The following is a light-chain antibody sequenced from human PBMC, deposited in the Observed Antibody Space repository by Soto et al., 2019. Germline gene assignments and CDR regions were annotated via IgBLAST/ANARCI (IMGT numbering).Light chain of an antibody. CDR3: QQYNNWPPWT. CDR2: GAS. CDR1: QSVSSSY. V-gene: IGKV3-15*01. Sequence: EIVLTQSPGTLSLSPGERAILSFRASQSVSSSYLAWYQQKPGQAPRLLIYGASTRATGIPARFSGSGSGTEFTLTIRSLQSEDFAVYYCQQYNNWPPWTCGQGTKVDIK. J-gene: IGKJ1*01.